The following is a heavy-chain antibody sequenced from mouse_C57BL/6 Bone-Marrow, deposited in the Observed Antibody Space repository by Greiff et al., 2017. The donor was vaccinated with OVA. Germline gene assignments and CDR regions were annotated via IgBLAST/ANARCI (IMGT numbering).Heavy chain of an antibody. CDR1: GFTFSDYY. V-gene: IGHV5-12*01. Sequence: EVQVVESGGGLVQPGGSLKLSCAASGFTFSDYYMYWVRQTPEKRLEWVAYISNGGGSTYYPDTVKGRFTISRDNAKNTLYLQMSRLKSEDTAMYYCARQSTTVVVNYWYFDVWGTGTTVTVSS. J-gene: IGHJ1*03. CDR3: ARQSTTVVVNYWYFDV. D-gene: IGHD1-1*01. CDR2: ISNGGGST.